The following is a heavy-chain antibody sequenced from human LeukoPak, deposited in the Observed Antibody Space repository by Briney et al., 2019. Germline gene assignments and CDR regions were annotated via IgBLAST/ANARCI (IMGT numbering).Heavy chain of an antibody. V-gene: IGHV3-23*01. D-gene: IGHD6-19*01. Sequence: GGSLRLSCAAPGFTFSSYAMSWVRQAPGKGLEWVSAISGSGGSTYYADSVKGRFTISRDNSKNTLYLQMNSLRAEDTAVYYCAKDQWGGGWYFPIPENYGMDVWGQGTTVTVSS. CDR3: AKDQWGGGWYFPIPENYGMDV. J-gene: IGHJ6*02. CDR2: ISGSGGST. CDR1: GFTFSSYA.